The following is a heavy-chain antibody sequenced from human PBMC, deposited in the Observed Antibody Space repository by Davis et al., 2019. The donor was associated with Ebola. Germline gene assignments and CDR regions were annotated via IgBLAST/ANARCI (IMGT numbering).Heavy chain of an antibody. CDR3: ARSRGSGPGDS. CDR1: GFTFSSSW. D-gene: IGHD2-15*01. V-gene: IGHV3-74*01. J-gene: IGHJ4*02. Sequence: PGGSLRLSCAASGFTFSSSWMHWVRQAPGKGLVWVSRIKTDGSETTHADSVKGRFTISRDNAKNTLYLQMNSLRFEDTAVYYCARSRGSGPGDSWGQGTLVTVSS. CDR2: IKTDGSET.